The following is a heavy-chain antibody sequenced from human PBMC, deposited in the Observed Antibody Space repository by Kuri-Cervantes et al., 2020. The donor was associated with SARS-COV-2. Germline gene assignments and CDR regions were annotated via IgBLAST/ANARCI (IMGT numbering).Heavy chain of an antibody. CDR1: GYSISSGYY. V-gene: IGHV4-38-2*01. Sequence: ESLKISCAVSGYSISSGYYWGWIRQPPGKGLEWIGSIYHSGSTYYNPSLKSRVTISVDTSKNQFSLKLSSVTAADTAVYYCARTIGYYGSGSPSDWFDPWGQGTLVTVSS. J-gene: IGHJ5*02. D-gene: IGHD3-10*01. CDR2: IYHSGST. CDR3: ARTIGYYGSGSPSDWFDP.